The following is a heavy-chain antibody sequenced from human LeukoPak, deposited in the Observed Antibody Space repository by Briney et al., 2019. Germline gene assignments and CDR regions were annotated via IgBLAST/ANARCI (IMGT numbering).Heavy chain of an antibody. CDR3: ASQDYYGSGSYYGGPPAFDY. J-gene: IGHJ4*02. Sequence: PSETLSLTCTVSGGSISSGDYYWSWIPQPPGKGLEWIGYIYYSWSTYYNPSLKSRVTISVDTSKNQFSLKLSSVTAADTAVYYCASQDYYGSGSYYGGPPAFDYWGQGTLVTVSS. CDR2: IYYSWST. D-gene: IGHD3-10*01. CDR1: GGSISSGDYY. V-gene: IGHV4-30-4*01.